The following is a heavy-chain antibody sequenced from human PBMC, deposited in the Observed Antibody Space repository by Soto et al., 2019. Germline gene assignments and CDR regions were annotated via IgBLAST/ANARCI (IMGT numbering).Heavy chain of an antibody. Sequence: PGESLKISCQGSGYSFANYWIAWVRQMPGKGLEWVGVIYPGDSDTRYSPSFRGQVTTSADKSTSHVYLQWSSLKASDTAMYYCARNRLRQYYYGMDVWGQGTTVTVSS. CDR3: ARNRLRQYYYGMDV. D-gene: IGHD3-10*01. J-gene: IGHJ6*02. V-gene: IGHV5-51*01. CDR1: GYSFANYW. CDR2: IYPGDSDT.